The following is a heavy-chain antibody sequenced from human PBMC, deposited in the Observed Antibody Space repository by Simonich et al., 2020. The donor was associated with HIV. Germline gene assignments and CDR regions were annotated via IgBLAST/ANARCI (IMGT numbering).Heavy chain of an antibody. CDR3: AKDKGAYYGSGSPVY. Sequence: EVQLVESGGGLVQPGRSLRLSCAASGFTFDDYAMHWVRQAPGKGREWVSGISWNSGSIGYADSVKCRITISRDNAKNSLYLQMNSLRAEDTALYYCAKDKGAYYGSGSPVYWGQGTLVTVSS. J-gene: IGHJ4*02. V-gene: IGHV3-9*01. D-gene: IGHD3-10*01. CDR1: GFTFDDYA. CDR2: ISWNSGSI.